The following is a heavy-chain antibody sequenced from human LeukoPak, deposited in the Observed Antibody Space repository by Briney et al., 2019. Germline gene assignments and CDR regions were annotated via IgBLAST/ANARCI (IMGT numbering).Heavy chain of an antibody. CDR2: IVPMFGIA. V-gene: IGHV1-69*10. CDR1: GDTLQSYS. CDR3: AREVAVHHPAFGD. J-gene: IGHJ4*02. D-gene: IGHD3-10*01. Sequence: SVKDSCKSSGDTLQSYSISWVRQAPGQGLEWMGDIVPMFGIANYAQRFQDRVTMTADSSTNTAYLEVRSLKFEDTAVYYCAREVAVHHPAFGDWGQGTLVIVSS.